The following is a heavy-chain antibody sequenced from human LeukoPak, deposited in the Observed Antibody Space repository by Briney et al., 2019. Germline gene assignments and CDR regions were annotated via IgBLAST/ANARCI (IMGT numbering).Heavy chain of an antibody. V-gene: IGHV1-69*05. CDR3: ARAAAVSYYYYYMDV. CDR1: GYIFTSYY. Sequence: SVKVSCKASGYIFTSYYMHWVRQAPGQGLEWMGGIIPIFGSANYAQKFQGRVTITTDESTSTAYMELSSLRSEDTAVYYCARAAAVSYYYYYMDVWAKGPRSPSP. J-gene: IGHJ6*03. CDR2: IIPIFGSA. D-gene: IGHD6-13*01.